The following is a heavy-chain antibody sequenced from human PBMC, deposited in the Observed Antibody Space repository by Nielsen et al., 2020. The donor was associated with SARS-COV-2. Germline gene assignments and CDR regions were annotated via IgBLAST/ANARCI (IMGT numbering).Heavy chain of an antibody. CDR2: INHSGST. V-gene: IGHV4-34*01. J-gene: IGHJ5*02. D-gene: IGHD2-2*01. CDR1: SGSFSGYY. CDR3: ARGEEIVVVPAAGGWFDP. Sequence: SETLSLTCAVYSGSFSGYYWSWIRQPPGKGLEWIGEINHSGSTNYNPSLKSRVTISVDTSKNQFSLKPSSVTAADTAVYYCARGEEIVVVPAAGGWFDPWGQGTLVTVSS.